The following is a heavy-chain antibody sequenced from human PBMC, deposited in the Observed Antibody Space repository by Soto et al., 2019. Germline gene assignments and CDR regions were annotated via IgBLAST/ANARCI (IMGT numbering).Heavy chain of an antibody. CDR3: ARDRYDDSSGYFNYYGMDV. J-gene: IGHJ6*02. V-gene: IGHV4-59*01. D-gene: IGHD3-22*01. Sequence: QVQLQESGPGLVKTSETLSLTCTVSGGSISSYYWSWIRQPPGKGLEWIGYSYYSGSSSYNPSLKSRVTITVDTSKNQFSLKLSSVTAADTAVYYCARDRYDDSSGYFNYYGMDVWGQGTTVTVSS. CDR1: GGSISSYY. CDR2: SYYSGSS.